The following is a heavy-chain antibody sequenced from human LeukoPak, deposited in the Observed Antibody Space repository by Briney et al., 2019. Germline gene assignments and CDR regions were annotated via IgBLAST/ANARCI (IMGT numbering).Heavy chain of an antibody. CDR2: ISWNSGSI. Sequence: PGGSLRLSCAASGFTFDDYAMHWVRQAPGKGLEWVSGISWNSGSIGYADSVKGRFTISRDNSKNTLYLQMNSLRAEDTAVYYCAGDRATSYFDYWGQGALVTISS. J-gene: IGHJ4*02. D-gene: IGHD1-26*01. CDR1: GFTFDDYA. V-gene: IGHV3-9*01. CDR3: AGDRATSYFDY.